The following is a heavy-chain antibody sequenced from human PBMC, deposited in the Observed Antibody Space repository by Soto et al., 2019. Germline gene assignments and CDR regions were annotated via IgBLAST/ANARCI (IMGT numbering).Heavy chain of an antibody. CDR2: ISGSGGST. D-gene: IGHD3-22*01. Sequence: GGSLRLSCAASGFTFSSYAMSWVRQAPGKGLEWVSAISGSGGSTYYADSVKGRFTISRDNTKNTLYLQMNSLRAEDTAVYYCAKEGYDSSGYYPLPVGVLQHWGQGTLVTVSS. CDR1: GFTFSSYA. J-gene: IGHJ1*01. V-gene: IGHV3-23*01. CDR3: AKEGYDSSGYYPLPVGVLQH.